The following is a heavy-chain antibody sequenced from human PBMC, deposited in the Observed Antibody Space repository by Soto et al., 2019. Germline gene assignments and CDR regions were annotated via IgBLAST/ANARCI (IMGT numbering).Heavy chain of an antibody. D-gene: IGHD6-19*01. J-gene: IGHJ3*02. CDR3: ARGEYSSGWYEAFDI. Sequence: GGSLRLSCAASGFTFSSYAMSWVRQAPGKGLEWVSAISGSGGSTYYADSVKGRFTISRDNSKNTLYLQMNSLRAEDTAVYYCARGEYSSGWYEAFDIWGQGTMVTVSS. CDR1: GFTFSSYA. V-gene: IGHV3-23*01. CDR2: ISGSGGST.